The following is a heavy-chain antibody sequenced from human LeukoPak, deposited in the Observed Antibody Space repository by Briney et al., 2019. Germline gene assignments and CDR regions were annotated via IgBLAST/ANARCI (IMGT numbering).Heavy chain of an antibody. V-gene: IGHV3-23*01. CDR2: ISGSGEST. Sequence: GGSLRLSCAASGFTISSYAMSWVRQAPGKGLEWVSTISGSGESTYYADAVKGRFTISRDSSKNTLYLQMNSLRAEDTAVYYCAKDQYSGSYWFDPWGPGTLVTVSS. J-gene: IGHJ5*02. CDR3: AKDQYSGSYWFDP. CDR1: GFTISSYA. D-gene: IGHD1-26*01.